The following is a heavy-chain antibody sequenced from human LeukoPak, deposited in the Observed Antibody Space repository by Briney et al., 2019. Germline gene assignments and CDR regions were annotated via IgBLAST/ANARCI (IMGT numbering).Heavy chain of an antibody. CDR3: ARGVPAAIIGWFGP. J-gene: IGHJ5*02. CDR2: ISAYNGNT. CDR1: GYTFTSYG. V-gene: IGHV1-18*01. Sequence: ASVKVSCKASGYTFTSYGISWVRQAPGQGLEWMGWISAYNGNTNYAQKLQGRVTMTTDTSTSTAYMELRSLRSDDTAVYYCARGVPAAIIGWFGPWGQGTLVTVSS. D-gene: IGHD2-2*01.